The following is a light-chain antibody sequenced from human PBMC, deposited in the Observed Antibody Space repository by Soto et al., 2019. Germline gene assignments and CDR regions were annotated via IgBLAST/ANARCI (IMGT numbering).Light chain of an antibody. Sequence: EIVMTQSPATLSVSPGERATLSCRASQSVSSNLAWYQQKPGQAPRLLIYGASTRATGIPARFSGSGSGTEFTLTISSLQSEDFAVYYCQQYYNWPPPFGQGTRVEIK. CDR3: QQYYNWPPP. V-gene: IGKV3-15*01. CDR2: GAS. J-gene: IGKJ1*01. CDR1: QSVSSN.